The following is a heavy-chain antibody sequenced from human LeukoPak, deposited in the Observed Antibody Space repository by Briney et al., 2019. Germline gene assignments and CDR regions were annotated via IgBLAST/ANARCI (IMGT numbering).Heavy chain of an antibody. CDR2: ISYDGSNK. CDR3: ARGLRIVATKGLVPVDY. V-gene: IGHV3-30-3*01. CDR1: GFTFTTAW. J-gene: IGHJ4*02. D-gene: IGHD5-12*01. Sequence: PGGSLRLSCAASGFTFTTAWMSWVRQAPGKGLEWVAVISYDGSNKYYADSVKGRFTISRDNSKNTLYLQMNSLRAEDTAVYYCARGLRIVATKGLVPVDYWGQGTLVIVSS.